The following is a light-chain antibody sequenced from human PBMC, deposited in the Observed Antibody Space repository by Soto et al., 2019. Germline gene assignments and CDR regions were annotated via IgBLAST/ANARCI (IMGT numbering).Light chain of an antibody. J-gene: IGKJ1*01. CDR3: QQYEDLPLT. V-gene: IGKV1-33*01. CDR1: KDINNF. CDR2: DAS. Sequence: DLQMTQSPSSLSASVGDSVTISCQASKDINNFLNWYQQKPGKHPQLLIYDASTLEKGVPSRFSGAGSGADFSFTISNLQPEDSATYYCQQYEDLPLTFGQGTKVEIK.